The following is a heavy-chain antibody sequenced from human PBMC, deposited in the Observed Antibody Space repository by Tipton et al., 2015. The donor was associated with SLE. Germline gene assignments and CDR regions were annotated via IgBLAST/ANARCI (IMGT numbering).Heavy chain of an antibody. CDR1: GGSISSGSYY. Sequence: TPSLTCTVSGGSISSGSYYWSWIRQPAGKGLEWIGYIYTSGSTNYNPSLKSRVTISVDTSKNQFSLKLSSVTAADTAVYYCAHRGVTPRGYWGQGTLVTVSS. CDR2: IYTSGST. J-gene: IGHJ4*02. CDR3: AHRGVTPRGY. D-gene: IGHD2-21*02. V-gene: IGHV4-61*09.